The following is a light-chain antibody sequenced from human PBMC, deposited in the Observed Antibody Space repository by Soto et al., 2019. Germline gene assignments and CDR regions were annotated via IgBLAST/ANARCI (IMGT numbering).Light chain of an antibody. CDR2: GAS. V-gene: IGKV3-20*01. J-gene: IGKJ1*01. CDR1: QSVSSNY. CDR3: QQYGSSPTWT. Sequence: ESVLTQSPGTLSLSPGERATLSCRASQSVSSNYLAWYQQKPGQAPWRLIYGASTRATGIPDRFSGSGSVTYFTLAISSLEREDSAVSYCQQYGSSPTWTFGQGTKVEIK.